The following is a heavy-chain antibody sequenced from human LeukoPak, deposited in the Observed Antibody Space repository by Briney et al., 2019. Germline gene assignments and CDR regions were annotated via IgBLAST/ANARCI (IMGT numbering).Heavy chain of an antibody. J-gene: IGHJ5*02. Sequence: ASVKVSCKASGYTFTSYYMHWVRQAPGQGLEWMGIINPSGGSASYAQKFQGRVTMTRDTSTSTVYMELSSLRSEDTAVYYCARDLSRFLEWLSGWFDPWGQGTLVTVSS. D-gene: IGHD3-3*01. CDR1: GYTFTSYY. CDR2: INPSGGSA. CDR3: ARDLSRFLEWLSGWFDP. V-gene: IGHV1-46*03.